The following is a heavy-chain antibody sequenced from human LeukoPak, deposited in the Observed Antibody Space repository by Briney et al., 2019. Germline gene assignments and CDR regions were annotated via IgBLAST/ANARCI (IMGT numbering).Heavy chain of an antibody. V-gene: IGHV3-30*02. D-gene: IGHD1-7*01. CDR2: ILYDGSSD. CDR1: GFTFSKSN. Sequence: PGGSLRLSCSVSGFTFSKSNMHWVRQTPGKGLEWVAFILYDGSSDPYADSVKGRFTVSRDNTRNTLYLVLNSLKAEDTAIYYCAKDWKYSTEYWGQGTLVTVSS. CDR3: AKDWKYSTEY. J-gene: IGHJ4*02.